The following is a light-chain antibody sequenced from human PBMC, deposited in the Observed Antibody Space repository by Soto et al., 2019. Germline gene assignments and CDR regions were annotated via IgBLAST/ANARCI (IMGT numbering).Light chain of an antibody. CDR3: QQYYTNQPT. Sequence: AIRMTQSPSSVSASTGDRITITCRASQIIRSYLAWYQQKPGKAPLLLISAASTLQSGVPSRFSGSGSGTEFTLTISCLQSEDFAIYYCQQYYTNQPTFGQGTTVEI. J-gene: IGKJ1*01. CDR1: QIIRSY. CDR2: AAS. V-gene: IGKV1-8*01.